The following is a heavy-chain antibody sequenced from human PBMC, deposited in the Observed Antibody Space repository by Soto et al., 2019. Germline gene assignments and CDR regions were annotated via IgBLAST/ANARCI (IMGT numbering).Heavy chain of an antibody. CDR2: ISSGSRKI. Sequence: EVQLVESGGGLVQPGGSLRLSCTASGFTFSTYSMNWVRQAPGKGLEWVSYISSGSRKIYYEDSVKGRFSISRDNAKNSLYLEMYSLRDEDKAVYYCASDPGYFDSSGYYYSYGMDIWGQGTTVTVSS. CDR1: GFTFSTYS. J-gene: IGHJ6*02. CDR3: ASDPGYFDSSGYYYSYGMDI. D-gene: IGHD3-22*01. V-gene: IGHV3-48*02.